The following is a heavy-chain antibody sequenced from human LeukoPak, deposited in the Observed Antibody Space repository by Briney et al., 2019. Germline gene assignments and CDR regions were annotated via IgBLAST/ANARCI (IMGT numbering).Heavy chain of an antibody. Sequence: GGSLRLSCAASGFTFSSYEMNWVRQAPGKGLEWVSYISSSGSTIYYADSVKGRFTISRDNAKNSLYLQMNSLRAEDTAVYYCARDWDWGSFVYWGLGTLVTVSS. J-gene: IGHJ4*02. CDR1: GFTFSSYE. CDR2: ISSSGSTI. D-gene: IGHD3/OR15-3a*01. V-gene: IGHV3-48*03. CDR3: ARDWDWGSFVY.